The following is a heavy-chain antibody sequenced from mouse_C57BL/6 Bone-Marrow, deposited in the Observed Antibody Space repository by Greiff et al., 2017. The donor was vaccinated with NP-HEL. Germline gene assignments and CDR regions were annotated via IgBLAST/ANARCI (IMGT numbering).Heavy chain of an antibody. CDR2: IRNKANGYTT. CDR1: GFTFTDYY. CDR3: ARSYWGWLLPFDY. J-gene: IGHJ2*01. D-gene: IGHD2-3*01. Sequence: DVQLVESGGGLVQPGGSLSLSCAASGFTFTDYYMSWVRQPPGKALEWLGFIRNKANGYTTEYSASVKGRFTISRDNSQSILYLQMNALRAEDSATYYCARSYWGWLLPFDYWGQGTTLTVSS. V-gene: IGHV7-3*01.